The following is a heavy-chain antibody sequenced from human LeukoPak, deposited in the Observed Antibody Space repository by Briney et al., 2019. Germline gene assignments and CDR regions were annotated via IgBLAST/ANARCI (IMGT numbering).Heavy chain of an antibody. CDR1: GGSFSGYY. J-gene: IGHJ4*02. Sequence: SETLSLTCAVYGGSFSGYYWSWIRQPPGKGLEWIGEINHSGSTNYNPSLKSRVTISVDTSKNQFSLKLSSVTAADTAMYYCARSGGTYWGQGTLVTVSS. CDR3: ARSGGTY. V-gene: IGHV4-34*01. CDR2: INHSGST. D-gene: IGHD1-26*01.